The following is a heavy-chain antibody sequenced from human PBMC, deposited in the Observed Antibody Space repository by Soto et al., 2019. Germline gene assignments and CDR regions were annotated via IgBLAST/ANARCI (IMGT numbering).Heavy chain of an antibody. CDR2: ITSTSSAI. V-gene: IGHV3-48*01. CDR3: AKRDYYDSATFSPLFES. Sequence: GGSLRLSCAASGFPFSFYSMSWVRQAPGKGLEWISYITSTSSAINYADSVRGRFTISRDNGMQSLFLQMNSLRTEDTAIYHCAKRDYYDSATFSPLFESWGQGVLVTVSS. J-gene: IGHJ4*02. CDR1: GFPFSFYS. D-gene: IGHD3-22*01.